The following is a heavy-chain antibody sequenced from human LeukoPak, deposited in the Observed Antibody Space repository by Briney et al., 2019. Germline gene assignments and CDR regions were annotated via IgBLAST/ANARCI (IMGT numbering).Heavy chain of an antibody. J-gene: IGHJ6*03. CDR2: INHSGST. Sequence: SETLSLTCAVYGGSFSGYYSSWIRQPPGKGLEWIGEINHSGSTNYNPSLKSRVTISVDTSKNQFSLKLSSVTAADTAVYYCGSIPLLFGYYYYMDVWGKGTTVTVSS. V-gene: IGHV4-34*01. CDR3: GSIPLLFGYYYYMDV. CDR1: GGSFSGYY. D-gene: IGHD3-16*01.